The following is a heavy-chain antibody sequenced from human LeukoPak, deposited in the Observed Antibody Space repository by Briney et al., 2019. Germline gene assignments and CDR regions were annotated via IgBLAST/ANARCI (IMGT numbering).Heavy chain of an antibody. CDR1: GFTFSNYA. V-gene: IGHV4-38-2*01. D-gene: IGHD3-10*01. J-gene: IGHJ4*02. CDR2: IYHTGET. Sequence: PGGSLRLSCAASGFTFSNYAMSWLRQSPGKGLEWIASIYHTGETHYHPSLKSRVSISVDTSNNQFSLRSTSATAADTAMYYCARGRFAELLFDIWGQGTLVTVSS. CDR3: ARGRFAELLFDI.